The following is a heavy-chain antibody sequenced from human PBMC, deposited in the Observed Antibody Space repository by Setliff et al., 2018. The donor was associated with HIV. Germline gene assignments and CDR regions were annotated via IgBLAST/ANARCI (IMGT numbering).Heavy chain of an antibody. Sequence: LSLTCTVSGGSISSNNYFWSWIRQPAGKGLEWIGHIYPSGSTNYNPSLKSRVTISVDTSKNQFSLNRSSVTAAVTAVYYCASRAGGDSWGQGTMVTVSS. D-gene: IGHD3-10*01. CDR1: GGSISSNNYF. CDR3: ASRAGGDS. V-gene: IGHV4-61*09. CDR2: IYPSGST. J-gene: IGHJ3*01.